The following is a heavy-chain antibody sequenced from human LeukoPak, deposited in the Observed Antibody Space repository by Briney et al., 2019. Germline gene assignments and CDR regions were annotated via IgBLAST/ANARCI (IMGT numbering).Heavy chain of an antibody. D-gene: IGHD6-19*01. CDR3: VRAYSSGYYYYYYYMDV. J-gene: IGHJ6*03. Sequence: ASVKVSCKASGGTFSSYTISWVRQAPGQGLEWMGGIIPLFGTPDYAQKFQDRLTITADKSTSTAYMELSSLRSEDTAVYYCVRAYSSGYYYYYYYMDVWGKGTTVTVSS. CDR2: IIPLFGTP. V-gene: IGHV1-69*06. CDR1: GGTFSSYT.